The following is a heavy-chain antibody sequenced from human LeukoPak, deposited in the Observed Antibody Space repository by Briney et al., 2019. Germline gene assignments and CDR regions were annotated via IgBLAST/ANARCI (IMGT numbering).Heavy chain of an antibody. CDR1: EFSVGSNY. J-gene: IGHJ4*02. D-gene: IGHD6-19*01. CDR2: IYSGGST. Sequence: GGSLRLSCAASEFSVGSNYMTWVRQAPGKGLEWVSLIYSGGSTYYADSVKGRFTISRDNSKNTLYLQMNSLRAEDTAVYYCAGGGGWLYFDYWGQGTLVTVSS. CDR3: AGGGGWLYFDY. V-gene: IGHV3-66*01.